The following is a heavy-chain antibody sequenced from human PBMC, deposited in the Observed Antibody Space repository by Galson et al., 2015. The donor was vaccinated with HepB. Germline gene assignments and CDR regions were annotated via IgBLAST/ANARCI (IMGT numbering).Heavy chain of an antibody. CDR3: ARGADDYVWGSYRYGLFDY. V-gene: IGHV3-21*01. CDR2: ISSSSSYI. CDR1: GFTFSSYS. D-gene: IGHD3-16*02. Sequence: SLRLSCAASGFTFSSYSTNWVRQAPGKGLEWVSSISSSSSYIYYADSVKGRFTISRDNAKNSLYLQMNSLRAEDTAVYYCARGADDYVWGSYRYGLFDYWGQGTLVTVSS. J-gene: IGHJ4*02.